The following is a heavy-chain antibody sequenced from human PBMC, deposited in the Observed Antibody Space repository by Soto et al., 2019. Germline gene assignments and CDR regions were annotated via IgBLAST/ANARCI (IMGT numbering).Heavy chain of an antibody. CDR1: GYSFTDAW. J-gene: IGHJ4*02. CDR2: IKSFADGGTT. CDR3: TRRPKAADIGVGSLDF. V-gene: IGHV3-15*07. D-gene: IGHD3-9*01. Sequence: EVKLVESGGDLVKPGGSLRLSCAASGYSFTDAWMNWVRQASGKGLEWVGRIKSFADGGTTEYAAPVKGRFSISREDATLTVFLQMNSLQTEDTAVYYCTRRPKAADIGVGSLDFWGRGTLVTISA.